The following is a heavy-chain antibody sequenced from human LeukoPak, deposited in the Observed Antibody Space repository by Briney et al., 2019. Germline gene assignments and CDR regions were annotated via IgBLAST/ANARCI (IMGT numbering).Heavy chain of an antibody. V-gene: IGHV4-38-2*02. Sequence: SETLSLTCTVSGYSISSGYYWGWIRQPPGKGLEWIGEINHSGSTNYNPSLKSRVTISVDTSKNQFSLKLSSVTAADTAVFYCARAYSSSEVFDYWGQGTLVTVSS. D-gene: IGHD6-13*01. CDR1: GYSISSGYY. CDR2: INHSGST. J-gene: IGHJ4*02. CDR3: ARAYSSSEVFDY.